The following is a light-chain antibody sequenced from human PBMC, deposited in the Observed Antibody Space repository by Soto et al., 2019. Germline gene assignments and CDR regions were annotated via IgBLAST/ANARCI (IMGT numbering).Light chain of an antibody. Sequence: EIVLTQSPVTLSLSPGERATLSCRASQSVSSSNLAWYQQKPGQAPRLLIYAASSRATGIPDRFSGSGSGADFTLTIIRLEPEDFAVYYCQQYGTSPPYTFGQGTKVEIK. J-gene: IGKJ2*01. CDR2: AAS. CDR1: QSVSSSN. CDR3: QQYGTSPPYT. V-gene: IGKV3-20*01.